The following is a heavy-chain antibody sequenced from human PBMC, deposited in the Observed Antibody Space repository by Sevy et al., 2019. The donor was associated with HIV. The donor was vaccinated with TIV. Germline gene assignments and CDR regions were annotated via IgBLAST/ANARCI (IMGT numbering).Heavy chain of an antibody. Sequence: SETLSLTCTVSGGSISSYYWSWIRQPPGKGLEWIGYIYYSGSTNYNPSLKSRVTISVDTSKNQFSLNLSSVTAADTAVDYCARDLYYYDSSGYPYYYYYYGMDVWGQGTTVTVSS. J-gene: IGHJ6*02. D-gene: IGHD3-22*01. CDR2: IYYSGST. CDR1: GGSISSYY. V-gene: IGHV4-59*01. CDR3: ARDLYYYDSSGYPYYYYYYGMDV.